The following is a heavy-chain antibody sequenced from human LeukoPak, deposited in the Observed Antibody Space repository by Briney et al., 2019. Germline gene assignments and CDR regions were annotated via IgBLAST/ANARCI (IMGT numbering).Heavy chain of an antibody. V-gene: IGHV1-18*01. CDR3: ARDIVVVPAGHGVDV. D-gene: IGHD2-2*01. J-gene: IGHJ6*02. CDR2: ISAYNGNT. CDR1: GSTFTSYH. Sequence: ASVKVSCKATGSTFTSYHISWVRQAPGQGLEWMGWISAYNGNTNYAQKLQGRVTMTTDTSTSTAYMELRSLRSDDTTVYYCARDIVVVPAGHGVDVWGQGTTVTVSS.